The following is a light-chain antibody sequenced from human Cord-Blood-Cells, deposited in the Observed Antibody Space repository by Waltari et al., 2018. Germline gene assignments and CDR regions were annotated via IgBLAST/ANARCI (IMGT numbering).Light chain of an antibody. Sequence: VGDRVTITCRASQSISSYLNWYQQKPGKAPKLLIYAASSLQSGVPSRFSGSGSGTDFTLTISSLQPEDFATYYCQQSYSTPITFGQGTRLEIK. CDR2: AAS. CDR1: QSISSY. V-gene: IGKV1-39*01. J-gene: IGKJ5*01. CDR3: QQSYSTPIT.